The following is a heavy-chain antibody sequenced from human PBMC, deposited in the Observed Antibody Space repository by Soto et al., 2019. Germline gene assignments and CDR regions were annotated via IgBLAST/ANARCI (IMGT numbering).Heavy chain of an antibody. CDR2: ISGSGGNT. J-gene: IGHJ6*02. V-gene: IGHV3-23*01. CDR1: GFTFSSYA. CDR3: AMLNSGSYSYHGMDV. Sequence: EVQLLESGGDLVQPGGSLRLSCAASGFTFSSYAMNWVRQAPGKGLEWVSDISGSGGNTFYADSVKGRFTISRNKSKNTLFLQMHSLRAEDTAIYYCAMLNSGSYSYHGMDVWGQGTTVTVSS. D-gene: IGHD1-26*01.